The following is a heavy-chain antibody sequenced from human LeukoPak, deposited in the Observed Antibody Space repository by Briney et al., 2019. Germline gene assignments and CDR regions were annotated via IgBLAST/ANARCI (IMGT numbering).Heavy chain of an antibody. CDR3: AKDLSIGIVATIFYY. Sequence: GGSLRLSCAASGFTFSSYAMSWVRQAPGKGLEWVSAISGSGGSTYYADSVKGRFTISRDNSKNTLYLQMNSLRAEDTAVYYCAKDLSIGIVATIFYYWGQGTLVTVSS. CDR1: GFTFSSYA. V-gene: IGHV3-23*01. CDR2: ISGSGGST. J-gene: IGHJ4*02. D-gene: IGHD5-12*01.